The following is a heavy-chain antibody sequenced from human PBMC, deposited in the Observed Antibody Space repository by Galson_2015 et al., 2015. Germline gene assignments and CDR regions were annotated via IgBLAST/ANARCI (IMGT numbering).Heavy chain of an antibody. V-gene: IGHV3-30*19. CDR1: GFTFSSYG. Sequence: SLRLSCAASGFTFSSYGMHWVRQAPGRGLGGGAVIWNDGRIKYYADSVKGRFTISRDNSKNTLYLQMNSLRAEDTAVYYCAREVHITMVRGVIIGGFDYWGQGTLVTVSS. CDR3: AREVHITMVRGVIIGGFDY. J-gene: IGHJ4*02. CDR2: IWNDGRIK. D-gene: IGHD3-10*01.